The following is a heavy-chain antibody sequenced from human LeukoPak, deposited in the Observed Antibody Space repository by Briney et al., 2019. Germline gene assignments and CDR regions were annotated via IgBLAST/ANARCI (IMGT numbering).Heavy chain of an antibody. Sequence: GGSLRLSCAASGFTFSSYSMNWVRQAPGKGLEWVSSISSSSSYIYYADSVKGRFTISRDNAKNSLYLQMNSLRAEDTAVYYCARGNRPDGMDVWGQGTTVTVSS. CDR3: ARGNRPDGMDV. J-gene: IGHJ6*02. CDR2: ISSSSSYI. V-gene: IGHV3-21*01. D-gene: IGHD2/OR15-2a*01. CDR1: GFTFSSYS.